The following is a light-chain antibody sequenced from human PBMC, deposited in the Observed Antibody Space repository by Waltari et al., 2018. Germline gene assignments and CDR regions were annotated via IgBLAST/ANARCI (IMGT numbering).Light chain of an antibody. V-gene: IGKV1-5*03. J-gene: IGKJ2*01. CDR1: QSISTG. CDR3: QQYNSDSHS. CDR2: KAS. Sequence: DLQMTQSPSSLSASVXXKXTITCLASQSISTGLAWFQLKPGKVPKLLIYKASNLESGVPSRFSGSGSGTEFTLTISSLLPEDFATYYCQQYNSDSHSFGQGTRLEIK.